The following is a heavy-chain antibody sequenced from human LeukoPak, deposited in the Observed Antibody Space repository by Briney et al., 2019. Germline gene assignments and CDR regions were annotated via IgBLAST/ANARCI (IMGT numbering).Heavy chain of an antibody. CDR3: ARTAARRFDY. D-gene: IGHD6-6*01. Sequence: PVTVSCTASGGTFSSYAISWVRQAPGQGLEWMGGIIPIFGTATYAQKFQGRVTMTRDTSTSTVYMELSSLRSDDTAVYYCARTAARRFDYWGQGTLVTVSS. J-gene: IGHJ4*02. CDR2: IIPIFGTA. V-gene: IGHV1-69*05. CDR1: GGTFSSYA.